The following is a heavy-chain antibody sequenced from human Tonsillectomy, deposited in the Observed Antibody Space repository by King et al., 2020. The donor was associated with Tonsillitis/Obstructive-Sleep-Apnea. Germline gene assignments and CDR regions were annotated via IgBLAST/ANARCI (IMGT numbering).Heavy chain of an antibody. Sequence: QLVESGGVVVQPGGSLRLSCAASGFTFDDYTMHWVRQAPGKGLEWVSLTSWDGGSTYYADSVKGRFTISRDNSKNSLYLQMNSLRTEDTALYYCAKDIGYCSGGSCQVGYYFDYWGQGTLVTVSS. CDR1: GFTFDDYT. D-gene: IGHD2-15*01. J-gene: IGHJ4*02. CDR2: TSWDGGST. CDR3: AKDIGYCSGGSCQVGYYFDY. V-gene: IGHV3-43*01.